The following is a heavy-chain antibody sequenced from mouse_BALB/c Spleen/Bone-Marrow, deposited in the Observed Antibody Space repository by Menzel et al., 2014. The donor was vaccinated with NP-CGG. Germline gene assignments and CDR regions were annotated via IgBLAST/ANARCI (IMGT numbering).Heavy chain of an antibody. CDR2: ISSGGTT. V-gene: IGHV5-6-5*01. J-gene: IGHJ4*01. CDR3: AGITTVDY. CDR1: GFTFSGYA. D-gene: IGHD1-1*01. Sequence: DVQLVESGGGLVKPGGSLKLSCAASGFTFSGYAMSWVRRTPEKWLEWVASISSGGTTYYPDSVKGRFTISRDNARNILYLQMSSLRSEDTAMYYCAGITTVDYWGQGTSVTVSS.